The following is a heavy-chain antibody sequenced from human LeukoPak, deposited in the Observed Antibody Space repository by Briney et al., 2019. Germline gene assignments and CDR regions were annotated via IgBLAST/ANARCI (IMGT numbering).Heavy chain of an antibody. CDR3: ARESVPAAMRGYYYYYMDV. D-gene: IGHD2-2*01. CDR2: INPNSGGT. V-gene: IGHV1-2*06. J-gene: IGHJ6*03. Sequence: ASVKVSCKASGYTFTGYYMHWVRQAPGQGLEWMGRINPNSGGTNYAQKFQGRVTMTRDTSISTAYMELSRLRSDDTAVYYRARESVPAAMRGYYYYYMDVWGKGTTVTVSS. CDR1: GYTFTGYY.